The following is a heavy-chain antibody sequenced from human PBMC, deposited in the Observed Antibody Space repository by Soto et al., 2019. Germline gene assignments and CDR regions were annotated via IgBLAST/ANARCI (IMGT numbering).Heavy chain of an antibody. CDR2: IYSGGST. D-gene: IGHD6-6*01. CDR3: ASHGIAARLGY. Sequence: GGSLRLSCAASGFTVSSNYMSWVRQAPGKGLEWVSVIYSGGSTYYADSVKGRFTISRDNSKNTLYLQMNSLRAEDTAVYYCASHGIAARLGYWGQGTLVTVSS. J-gene: IGHJ4*02. CDR1: GFTVSSNY. V-gene: IGHV3-53*01.